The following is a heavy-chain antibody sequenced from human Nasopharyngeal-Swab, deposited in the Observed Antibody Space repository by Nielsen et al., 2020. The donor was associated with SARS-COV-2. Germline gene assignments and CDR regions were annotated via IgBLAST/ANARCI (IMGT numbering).Heavy chain of an antibody. Sequence: WVRQAPGQGLEWMGGIIPIFSTANYAQRFQGRVTITADESTSTAYMELSSLRSEDTAVYYCARDPADCSGGSCEARWGQGTLVTVSS. CDR3: ARDPADCSGGSCEAR. CDR2: IIPIFSTA. V-gene: IGHV1-69*01. J-gene: IGHJ4*02. D-gene: IGHD2-15*01.